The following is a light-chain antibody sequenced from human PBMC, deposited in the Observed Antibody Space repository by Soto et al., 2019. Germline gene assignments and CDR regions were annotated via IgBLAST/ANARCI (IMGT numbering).Light chain of an antibody. CDR2: GAI. CDR3: QHYNNWPPYA. V-gene: IGKV3-15*01. CDR1: QSVSTN. J-gene: IGKJ2*01. Sequence: EIVMTQSPATLSVSPGERATLSCRASQSVSTNLAWYQQRPGQAPRLLIYGAITRTIGIPARFSGSGSGTEFNLTISSLQSEDFAVYYCQHYNNWPPYAFGQGTKLEIK.